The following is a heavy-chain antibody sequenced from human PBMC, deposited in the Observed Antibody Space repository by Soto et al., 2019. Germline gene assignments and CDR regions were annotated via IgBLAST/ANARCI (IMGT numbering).Heavy chain of an antibody. CDR1: GGSFSGYY. CDR2: INHSGST. Sequence: SETLSLTCAVYGGSFSGYYWSWIRQPPGKGLEWIGEINHSGSTNYNPSLKSRVTISVDTSKNQFSLKLSSVTAADTAAYYCARARGWLRLRAYYYYGMDVWGQGTSVTVSS. D-gene: IGHD5-12*01. CDR3: ARARGWLRLRAYYYYGMDV. J-gene: IGHJ6*02. V-gene: IGHV4-34*01.